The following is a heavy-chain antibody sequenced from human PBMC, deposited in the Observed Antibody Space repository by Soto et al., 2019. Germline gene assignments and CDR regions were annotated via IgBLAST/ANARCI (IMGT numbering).Heavy chain of an antibody. CDR2: ISSNSDRI. Sequence: EVQLVESGGGLVQPGRSLRLSCAASGFKFDGYAMSWVRQAPGKGLEWVSGISSNSDRIGYADSVKGRFTISRDNAKNSLYLQMDSLRPEDTALYYCAKDPSSGHGSFCYWGHGTLVTVSS. D-gene: IGHD3-10*01. CDR3: AKDPSSGHGSFCY. CDR1: GFKFDGYA. J-gene: IGHJ4*01. V-gene: IGHV3-9*01.